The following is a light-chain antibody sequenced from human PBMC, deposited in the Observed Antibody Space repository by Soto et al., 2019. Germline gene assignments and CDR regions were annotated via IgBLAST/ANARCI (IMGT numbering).Light chain of an antibody. V-gene: IGKV1-5*01. Sequence: DILMTQSPHPLSVSIGDRVPIPCRASQRSSTRLAWYKQKPGKAPTLLINDASILKSGGPSTFNGNGAGTEFALTVSSLHPDDVATDYCLQYLTYPWTFGQGTKVDIK. J-gene: IGKJ1*01. CDR1: QRSSTR. CDR2: DAS. CDR3: LQYLTYPWT.